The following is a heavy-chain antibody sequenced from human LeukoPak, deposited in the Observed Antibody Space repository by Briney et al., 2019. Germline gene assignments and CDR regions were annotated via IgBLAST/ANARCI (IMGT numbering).Heavy chain of an antibody. D-gene: IGHD6-13*01. Sequence: PGGSLRLSCAASGFTFSSYAMSWVRQAPGKGLEWVSVISGSGGTTYYADSVKGRFTISRDNSKNTLYLQMNSLRAEDTAVYYCAKLTAYSTRSSNFQHWGQGTLVTVSS. J-gene: IGHJ1*01. CDR2: ISGSGGTT. CDR1: GFTFSSYA. V-gene: IGHV3-23*01. CDR3: AKLTAYSTRSSNFQH.